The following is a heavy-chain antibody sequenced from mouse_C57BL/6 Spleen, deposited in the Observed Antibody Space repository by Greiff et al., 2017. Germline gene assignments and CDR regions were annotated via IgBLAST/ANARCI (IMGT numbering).Heavy chain of an antibody. Sequence: QVQLQQSGAELVRPGTSVKVSCKASGYAFTNYLIEWVKQRPGQGLEWIGVINPGSGGTNYNEKFKGKATLTADNSSSTAYMQLSSLTSEDSAVYFCALYYYGSSFYAMDYWGQGTSVTVSS. CDR1: GYAFTNYL. CDR3: ALYYYGSSFYAMDY. J-gene: IGHJ4*01. CDR2: INPGSGGT. D-gene: IGHD1-1*01. V-gene: IGHV1-54*01.